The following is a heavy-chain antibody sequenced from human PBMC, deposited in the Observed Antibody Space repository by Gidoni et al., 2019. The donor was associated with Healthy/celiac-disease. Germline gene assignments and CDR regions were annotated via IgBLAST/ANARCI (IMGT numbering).Heavy chain of an antibody. CDR3: ARERHGGTAREAGAFDI. J-gene: IGHJ3*02. CDR2: IYYSGST. V-gene: IGHV4-31*03. Sequence: QVQLQESGPGLVKPSQTLSLTCTVSGGSISSGGYYWSWIRQHPGKGLEWIGYIYYSGSTYYNPSLKSRVTISVDTSKNQFSLKLSSVTAADTAVYYCARERHGGTAREAGAFDIWGQGTMVTVSS. CDR1: GGSISSGGYY. D-gene: IGHD3-3*01.